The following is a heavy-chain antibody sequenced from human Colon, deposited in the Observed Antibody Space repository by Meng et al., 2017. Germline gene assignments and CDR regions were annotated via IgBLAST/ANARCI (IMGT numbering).Heavy chain of an antibody. Sequence: SETLSLTCTVSGGSISSGGYYWSWIRQHPGKSLEWIGYIYYSGSTYYNPSLRSRLTMSVDTSKNQFSLKLSSVTAADTAVYYCARGSASGFGALFQYCFDFWGQGSLVTVSS. V-gene: IGHV4-31*02. CDR1: GGSISSGGYY. CDR3: ARGSASGFGALFQYCFDF. D-gene: IGHD3-10*01. CDR2: IYYSGST. J-gene: IGHJ4*02.